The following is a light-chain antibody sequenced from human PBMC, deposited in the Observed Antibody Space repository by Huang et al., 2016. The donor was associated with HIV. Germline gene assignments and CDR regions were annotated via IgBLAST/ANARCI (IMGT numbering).Light chain of an antibody. V-gene: IGKV3-20*01. J-gene: IGKJ1*01. Sequence: EIVLTQSPGTLSLSPGERATLSCRASQSVSSSFLAWYQQKPGQAPRLVISGASSRATGIADRFSGSRAGTDFTLTISGLEPEDFAVYYCQQYGSSPWTFGQGTKVEIK. CDR1: QSVSSSF. CDR3: QQYGSSPWT. CDR2: GAS.